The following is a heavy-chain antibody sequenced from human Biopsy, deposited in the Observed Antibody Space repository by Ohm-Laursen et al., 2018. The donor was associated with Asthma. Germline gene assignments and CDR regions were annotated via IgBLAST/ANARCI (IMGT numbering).Heavy chain of an antibody. CDR2: INAGNGNT. Sequence: ASVKVSCKASGYTFISYAIHWVRQAPGQRLEWMGWINAGNGNTKYSQKFHGRVTMTRDTSINTVYMELSGLRFDDTAIYYCARPSPNRDILYYYYHMDVWGQGTTVIVSS. CDR3: ARPSPNRDILYYYYHMDV. D-gene: IGHD3-3*02. V-gene: IGHV1-3*01. J-gene: IGHJ6*02. CDR1: GYTFISYA.